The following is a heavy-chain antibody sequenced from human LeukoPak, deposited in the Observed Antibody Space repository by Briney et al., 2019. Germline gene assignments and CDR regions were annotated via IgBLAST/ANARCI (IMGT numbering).Heavy chain of an antibody. V-gene: IGHV4-39*01. D-gene: IGHD1-1*01. Sequence: PSETLSLTCNVSGGSIRSSSHYWGWIRQPPGKGLEWLGTAYYTGITYYNSSLESRVTISVDTSKNHCSLNLTSVTAADTAVYYCVRNPGGILQIYNAHGMDVWGQGTTVAVSS. CDR3: VRNPGGILQIYNAHGMDV. CDR1: GGSIRSSSHY. J-gene: IGHJ6*02. CDR2: AYYTGIT.